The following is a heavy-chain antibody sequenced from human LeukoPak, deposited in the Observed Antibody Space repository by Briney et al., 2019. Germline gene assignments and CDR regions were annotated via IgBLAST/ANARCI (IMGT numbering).Heavy chain of an antibody. CDR3: ARDPDTQTDDY. CDR1: GFTFTTYW. Sequence: GGSLRLSCVGSGFTFTTYWMSWVRQAPGKGLEWVANIKQDGSEKYYVDSVKGRFTISRDNANNSLYLQMNSLRAEDTAVYYCARDPDTQTDDYWGQGTLVTVSS. J-gene: IGHJ4*02. CDR2: IKQDGSEK. D-gene: IGHD5-18*01. V-gene: IGHV3-7*01.